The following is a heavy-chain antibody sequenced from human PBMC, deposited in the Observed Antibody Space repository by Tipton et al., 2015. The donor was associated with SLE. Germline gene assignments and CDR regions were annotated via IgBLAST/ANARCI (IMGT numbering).Heavy chain of an antibody. V-gene: IGHV4-30-2*01. Sequence: TLSLTCAVSGGSISSGGYSWSWIRQPPGKGLEWIGYIYHSGSTYYNPSLKSRVTISVDRSKNQFSLKLSSVTAADTAVYYCARVRTYSYGYRYWGQGTLVTVSS. D-gene: IGHD5-18*01. J-gene: IGHJ4*02. CDR1: GGSISSGGYS. CDR3: ARVRTYSYGYRY. CDR2: IYHSGST.